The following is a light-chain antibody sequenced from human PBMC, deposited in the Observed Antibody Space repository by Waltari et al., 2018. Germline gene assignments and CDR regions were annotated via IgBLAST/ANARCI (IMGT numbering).Light chain of an antibody. Sequence: SYELTQSPSVSVSPGQIATITCSGDTLGDKYVCWYQQKPGQSPVMVIYQDTKRPSGIPDRFSGSNSGNTATLTISGTQALDEADYYCQSWDSTTVVFGGGTKLTVL. CDR3: QSWDSTTVV. J-gene: IGLJ2*01. V-gene: IGLV3-1*01. CDR1: TLGDKY. CDR2: QDT.